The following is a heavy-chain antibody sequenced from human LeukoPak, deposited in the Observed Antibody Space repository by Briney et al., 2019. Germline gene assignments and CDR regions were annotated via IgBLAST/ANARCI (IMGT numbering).Heavy chain of an antibody. V-gene: IGHV3-30*03. Sequence: GGSLRLSCAASGFPFTNYAMHWVRQPPGKGLEWVAVISNDGRSKYHADSVKGRFTISRDDSKKTVYLQMNSLRGEDSAVYFCARENSYGAPLDYWGQGSLVTVSS. CDR2: ISNDGRSK. D-gene: IGHD5-18*01. J-gene: IGHJ4*02. CDR1: GFPFTNYA. CDR3: ARENSYGAPLDY.